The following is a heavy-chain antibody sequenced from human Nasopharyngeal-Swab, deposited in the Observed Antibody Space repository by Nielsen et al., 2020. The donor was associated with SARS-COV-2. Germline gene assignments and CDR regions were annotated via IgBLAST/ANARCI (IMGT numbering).Heavy chain of an antibody. CDR1: GGSISSSSYY. CDR3: ARLDILTGLFDY. J-gene: IGHJ4*02. D-gene: IGHD3-9*01. Sequence: LSCTVSGGSISSSSYYWGWIRQPPGKGLEWIGSIYYSGSTYYNPSLKSRVTISVDTSKNQFSLKLSSVTAADTAVYYCARLDILTGLFDYWGQGTLVTVSS. V-gene: IGHV4-39*01. CDR2: IYYSGST.